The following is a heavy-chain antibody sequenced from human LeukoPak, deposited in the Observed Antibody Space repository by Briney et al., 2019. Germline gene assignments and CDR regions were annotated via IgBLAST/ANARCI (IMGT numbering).Heavy chain of an antibody. D-gene: IGHD3-22*01. CDR1: GFTFSSYS. V-gene: IGHV3-48*04. CDR3: AKGGPSVIVVFDY. J-gene: IGHJ4*02. Sequence: GGSLRLSCAASGFTFSSYSMNWVRQAPGKGLEWVSYISSSSSTIYYADSVKGRFTISRDSAKNSLYLQMNSLRAEDTAVYYCAKGGPSVIVVFDYWGQGTLVTVSS. CDR2: ISSSSSTI.